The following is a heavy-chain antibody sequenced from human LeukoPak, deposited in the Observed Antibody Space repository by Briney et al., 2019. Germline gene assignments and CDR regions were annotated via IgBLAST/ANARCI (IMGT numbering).Heavy chain of an antibody. V-gene: IGHV1-2*02. J-gene: IGHJ3*02. CDR1: GYTFTGYY. D-gene: IGHD6-13*01. CDR2: INPKSGGT. CDR3: ARPRSSWYSDAFDI. Sequence: ASVKVSCKASGYTFTGYYIHWVRQAPGQGFEWIGWINPKSGGTNYAQKFQGSVTMSRDTSISTAYMELRRLRSDDTAVYYCARPRSSWYSDAFDIWGQGTMVTVSS.